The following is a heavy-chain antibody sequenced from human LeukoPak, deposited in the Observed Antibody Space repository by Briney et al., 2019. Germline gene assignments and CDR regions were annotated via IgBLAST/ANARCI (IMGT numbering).Heavy chain of an antibody. CDR1: GFNFGDYA. CDR2: IRSRLYGGAA. Sequence: GGSLRLSCTGSGFNFGDYAMSWVRQAPGKGLEWVGLIRSRLYGGAAEYGASVNGRFTVSRDDSQRIAHLQMNSLKTDDTAVYYCSRGLTESGAKYYSDHWGQGTLVTVSS. V-gene: IGHV3-49*04. CDR3: SRGLTESGAKYYSDH. J-gene: IGHJ4*02. D-gene: IGHD4/OR15-4a*01.